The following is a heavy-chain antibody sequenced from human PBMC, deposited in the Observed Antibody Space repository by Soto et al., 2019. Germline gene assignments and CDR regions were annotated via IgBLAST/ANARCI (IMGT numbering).Heavy chain of an antibody. J-gene: IGHJ6*02. CDR1: RFTSSSYA. Sequence: EVQLLESGGGLVQPGGSLRLSCAASRFTSSSYAMSWVRQAPGKGLEWVSSISAGGGSTYYADSVKGRFTISRDNSKNTLYLQMNSLRAEDTALYYCAKGAAFYYYYGMDVWGQGTTVTVSS. CDR3: AKGAAFYYYYGMDV. D-gene: IGHD2-15*01. CDR2: ISAGGGST. V-gene: IGHV3-23*01.